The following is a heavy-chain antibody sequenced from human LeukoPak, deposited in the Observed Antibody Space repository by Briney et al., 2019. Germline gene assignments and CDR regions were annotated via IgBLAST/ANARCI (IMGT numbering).Heavy chain of an antibody. Sequence: PGGSLRLSCAASGVIVSSNYMGWVRQAPGKGLEYVSVIYSGGNTYYGGSVKGRFTISRDNSKNTIYLQMNSLRAEDTAVFYCARLEATTGRLYFDYWGQGNLVTVSS. V-gene: IGHV3-53*01. CDR3: ARLEATTGRLYFDY. CDR1: GVIVSSNY. D-gene: IGHD1-1*01. CDR2: IYSGGNT. J-gene: IGHJ4*02.